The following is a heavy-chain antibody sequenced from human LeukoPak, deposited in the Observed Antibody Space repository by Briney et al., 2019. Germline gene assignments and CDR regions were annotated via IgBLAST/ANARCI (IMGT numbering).Heavy chain of an antibody. J-gene: IGHJ4*02. D-gene: IGHD1-26*01. CDR1: GSSFTSYW. CDR3: ARLAIVGLFDY. CDR2: IYPGDSDT. Sequence: GASLQISCKGSGSSFTSYWIGWVRQLPGKGLEWMGIIYPGDSDTRYSPSFQGQVTISADKSISTAYLQWSSLKASDTAMYYCARLAIVGLFDYWGQGTLVTVSS. V-gene: IGHV5-51*01.